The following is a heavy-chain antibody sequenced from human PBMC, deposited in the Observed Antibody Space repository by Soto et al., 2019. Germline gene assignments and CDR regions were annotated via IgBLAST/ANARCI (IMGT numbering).Heavy chain of an antibody. CDR1: GGSTSSYY. CDR2: IYYSGST. J-gene: IGHJ6*02. D-gene: IGHD4-17*01. V-gene: IGHV4-59*01. Sequence: PSETLSLTCTVSGGSTSSYYWSWIRQPPGKGLEWIGYIYYSGSTNYNPSLKSRVTISVDTSKNQFSLKLSSVTAADTAVYYCARDSLGGIFGDYAGRYYYGMDVWGQGTTVTVSS. CDR3: ARDSLGGIFGDYAGRYYYGMDV.